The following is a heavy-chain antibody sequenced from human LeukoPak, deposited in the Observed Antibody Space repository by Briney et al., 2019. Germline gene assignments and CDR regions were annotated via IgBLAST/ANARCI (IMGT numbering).Heavy chain of an antibody. V-gene: IGHV4-39*01. J-gene: IGHJ5*02. CDR1: GGSISSSSYC. D-gene: IGHD6-13*01. CDR3: ARHGYSSSWYVNL. Sequence: PSETLSLTCTVSGGSISSSSYCWGWIRQPPGKGLEWIGSIYYSGSTYYNPSLKSRVTISVDTSKNQFSLKLSSVTAADTAVYYCARHGYSSSWYVNLWGQGTLVTVSS. CDR2: IYYSGST.